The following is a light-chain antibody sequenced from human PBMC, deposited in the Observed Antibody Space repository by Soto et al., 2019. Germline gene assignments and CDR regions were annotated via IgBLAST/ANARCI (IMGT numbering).Light chain of an antibody. CDR3: QQYNNWPPKT. Sequence: EIVMTQSPVTLSVSPGERATLSCRASQSVSSNLAWYQQKPGQAPRLLIYGASTGATGIPARFSGSGSGTEFTLTISSLQSEDFAVYYCQQYNNWPPKTFGQGTKVDIK. CDR2: GAS. J-gene: IGKJ1*01. V-gene: IGKV3-15*01. CDR1: QSVSSN.